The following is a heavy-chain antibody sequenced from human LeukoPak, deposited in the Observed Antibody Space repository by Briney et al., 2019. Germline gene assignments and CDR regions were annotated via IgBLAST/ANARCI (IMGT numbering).Heavy chain of an antibody. V-gene: IGHV3-23*01. CDR3: ARGFWSGYYAYFDY. D-gene: IGHD3-3*01. CDR2: ISGSGGST. J-gene: IGHJ4*02. CDR1: GFTFSSYA. Sequence: PGXXLRLSCAASGFTFSSYAMSWVRQAPGKGLEWVSAISGSGGSTYYADSVKGRFTISRDNSKNTLYLQMNSLRAEDTAVYYCARGFWSGYYAYFDYWGQGTLVTVSS.